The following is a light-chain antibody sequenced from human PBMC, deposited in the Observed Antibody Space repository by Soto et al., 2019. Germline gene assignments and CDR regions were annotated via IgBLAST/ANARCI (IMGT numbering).Light chain of an antibody. V-gene: IGKV3-20*01. CDR1: QSVSGY. CDR2: AAS. J-gene: IGKJ1*01. Sequence: EIVLTQSPATLSLSPGERATLSCRASQSVSGYLAWFQQKPGQAPRLLIYAASSRAPGIPDRFSGSGSGTDFTLTISRLEPEDFAVYYCQQYGTSPWTFGQGSKVDVK. CDR3: QQYGTSPWT.